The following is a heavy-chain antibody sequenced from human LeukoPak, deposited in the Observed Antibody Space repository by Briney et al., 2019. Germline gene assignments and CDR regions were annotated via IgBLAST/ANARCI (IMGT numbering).Heavy chain of an antibody. V-gene: IGHV4-39*01. Sequence: PSETLSLTCIVSGSSISRRNYYWGWIRQPPGKGLEWIGSISYNGRTFYNPSLKSRVTISVDTLKNQFSLKLSSVTAADTAVFYCARQNYYDRDGFYYDDFNYWGQGTLVTVSS. CDR1: GSSISRRNYY. CDR2: ISYNGRT. J-gene: IGHJ4*02. CDR3: ARQNYYDRDGFYYDDFNY. D-gene: IGHD3-22*01.